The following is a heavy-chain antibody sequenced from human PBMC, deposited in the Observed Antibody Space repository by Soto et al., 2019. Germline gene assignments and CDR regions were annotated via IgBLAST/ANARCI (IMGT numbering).Heavy chain of an antibody. CDR3: ARDYYDSSGYSYYYYYYGMDV. J-gene: IGHJ6*02. D-gene: IGHD3-22*01. Sequence: ASVKVSCKASGYTFTGYYMHWVRQAPGQGLEWMGWINPNSGGTNYAQKFQGWVTMTRDTSISTAYMELSRLRSDDTAVYYCARDYYDSSGYSYYYYYYGMDVWGQGNTVTVSS. V-gene: IGHV1-2*04. CDR1: GYTFTGYY. CDR2: INPNSGGT.